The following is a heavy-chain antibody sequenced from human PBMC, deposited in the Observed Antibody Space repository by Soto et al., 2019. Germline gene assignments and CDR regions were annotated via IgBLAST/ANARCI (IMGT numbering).Heavy chain of an antibody. CDR3: ARSGNPNFAY. CDR1: GYTFIDYY. Sequence: QVELVQSGAEVKKPGASVKVSCKACGYTFIDYYIHWVRQAPGQGLEWMGWINPNSGDTNYAQNFQGRVTMTRDTSITTAYMELSSLRSDDTAVYYCARSGNPNFAYWGQGTLVTVSS. J-gene: IGHJ4*02. D-gene: IGHD2-15*01. CDR2: INPNSGDT. V-gene: IGHV1-2*02.